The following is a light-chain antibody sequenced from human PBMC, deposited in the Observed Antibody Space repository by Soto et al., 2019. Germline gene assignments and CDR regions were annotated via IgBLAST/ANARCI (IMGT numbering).Light chain of an antibody. CDR2: GAS. J-gene: IGKJ1*01. V-gene: IGKV3-11*01. Sequence: EVVLTQSPATLSLSPGERATLSCRASENVRTFVDWYQQKPGQAPRLLIYGASNRATGIPPRFSGSGSGTDFTLTTSNLEPEDFADYYWQQHSHWPPWTFGQGTRVEIQ. CDR1: ENVRTF. CDR3: QQHSHWPPWT.